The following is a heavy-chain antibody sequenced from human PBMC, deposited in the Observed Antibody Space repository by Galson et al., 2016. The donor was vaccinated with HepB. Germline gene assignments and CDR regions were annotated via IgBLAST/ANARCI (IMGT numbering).Heavy chain of an antibody. Sequence: SLRLSCAASGFTFSSHWMHWVRQAPGKGLVCVSRLKSGGRSTYYADSVKGRFTISRDNAKNTLYLQMNSLGAEDTAVYYCRIGTAGLDYWGQGTLVTVSS. CDR2: LKSGGRST. D-gene: IGHD6-13*01. V-gene: IGHV3-74*01. CDR1: GFTFSSHW. CDR3: RIGTAGLDY. J-gene: IGHJ4*02.